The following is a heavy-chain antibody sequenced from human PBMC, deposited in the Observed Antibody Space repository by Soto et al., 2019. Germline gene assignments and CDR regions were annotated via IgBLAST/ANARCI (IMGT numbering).Heavy chain of an antibody. CDR1: GGTFSSYA. J-gene: IGHJ4*02. Sequence: QVQLVQSGAEVKKPGSSVKVSCKASGGTFSSYAISWVRQAPGQGLEWMGGIIPIFGTANYAQKFQGRVTVTADEPTSTAYMELSSLRSDDTAVYYCARARGVYDYSHFDYWGQGTLVTVSS. V-gene: IGHV1-69*12. CDR3: ARARGVYDYSHFDY. D-gene: IGHD4-4*01. CDR2: IIPIFGTA.